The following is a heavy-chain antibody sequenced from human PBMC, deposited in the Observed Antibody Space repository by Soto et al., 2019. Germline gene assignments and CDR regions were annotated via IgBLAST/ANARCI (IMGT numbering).Heavy chain of an antibody. V-gene: IGHV3-23*01. D-gene: IGHD5-12*01. J-gene: IGHJ4*02. Sequence: GGSLRLSCAASGFTFSSYAMSWVRQAPGKGLEWVSAISGSGGSTYYADSVKGRLTISRDNSKNTLYLQMNSLRDEDTAVYYCAKDQMATGLWDYWGQGTLVTVSS. CDR3: AKDQMATGLWDY. CDR2: ISGSGGST. CDR1: GFTFSSYA.